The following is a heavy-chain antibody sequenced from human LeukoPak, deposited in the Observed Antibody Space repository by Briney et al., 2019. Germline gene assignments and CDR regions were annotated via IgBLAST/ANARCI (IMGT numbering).Heavy chain of an antibody. CDR1: GGTFSSYT. V-gene: IGHV1-69*04. J-gene: IGHJ4*02. CDR2: IIPILGIA. Sequence: GASVKVSCKASGGTFSSYTISWMRQAPGQGLERMGRIIPILGIANYAQKFQGRVTITADKSTSTAYMELSSLRSEDTAVYYCARESTSGPGFDYWGQGTLVTVSS. D-gene: IGHD1-14*01. CDR3: ARESTSGPGFDY.